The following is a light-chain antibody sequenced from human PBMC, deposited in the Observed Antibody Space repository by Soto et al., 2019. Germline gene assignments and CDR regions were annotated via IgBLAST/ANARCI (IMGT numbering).Light chain of an antibody. CDR2: KAS. CDR1: QSISSW. Sequence: DIQMTQSPSTLSASVGDRVTITCRASQSISSWLAWYQQKPGKAPKLLIYKASSLESGVPSRFSGSGSGKEFTLTISSLQPDDFATYYCQQYNSYPHTFGGGTKVEIK. J-gene: IGKJ4*01. CDR3: QQYNSYPHT. V-gene: IGKV1-5*03.